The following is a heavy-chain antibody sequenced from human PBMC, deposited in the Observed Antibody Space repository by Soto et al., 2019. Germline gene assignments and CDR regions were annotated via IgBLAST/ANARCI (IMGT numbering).Heavy chain of an antibody. CDR2: IYYRGNA. CDR1: DDSINSDKYY. D-gene: IGHD3-3*01. V-gene: IGHV4-39*01. Sequence: SETLSLTCSVSDDSINSDKYYWGWIRQPPGKGLEWIGRIYYRGNAYYNPSLQTRVTISLDKSRSQFSLKLSSVTAADTAVYYCARLPRGDFWSGYYPYYYYYYMDVWGKGTTVTVSS. J-gene: IGHJ6*03. CDR3: ARLPRGDFWSGYYPYYYYYYMDV.